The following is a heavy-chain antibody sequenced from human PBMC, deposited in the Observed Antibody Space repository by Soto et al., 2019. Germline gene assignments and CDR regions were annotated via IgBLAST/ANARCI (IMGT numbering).Heavy chain of an antibody. D-gene: IGHD6-19*01. J-gene: IGHJ4*02. V-gene: IGHV1-18*04. Sequence: ASVTVSCKASGYTFTRYGISWVRQAPGQGLEWMGWISAYNCNTNNAQMLQGRVNMTTDTSTSTAHIELRSMRSDDTAVYYCARYEIAGAGKLDDWAQGTLVTVSS. CDR1: GYTFTRYG. CDR3: ARYEIAGAGKLDD. CDR2: ISAYNCNT.